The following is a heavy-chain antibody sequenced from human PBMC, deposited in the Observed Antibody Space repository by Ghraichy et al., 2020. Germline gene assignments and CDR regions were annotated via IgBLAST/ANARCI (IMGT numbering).Heavy chain of an antibody. Sequence: SETLSLTCTVSGGSISSSSYYWGWIRQPPGKGLEWIGSIYYSGSTYYNPSLKSRVTISVDTSKNQFSLKLSSVTAADTAVYYCATPAGDYDFYFDYWGQGTLVTVSS. V-gene: IGHV4-39*01. CDR2: IYYSGST. D-gene: IGHD4-17*01. CDR3: ATPAGDYDFYFDY. CDR1: GGSISSSSYY. J-gene: IGHJ4*02.